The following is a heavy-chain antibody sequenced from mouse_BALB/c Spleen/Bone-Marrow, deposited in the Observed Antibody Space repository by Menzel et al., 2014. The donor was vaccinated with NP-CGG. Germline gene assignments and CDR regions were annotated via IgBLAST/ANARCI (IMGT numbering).Heavy chain of an antibody. Sequence: VQLVESGPGLVQPSQSLSITCTVSGFSLTSYGVHWVRQSPGKGLEGLGVIWSGGSTDYNAAFISRLSISKDNSKSQVFFKMNSLQADDTAIYYCARNEGLREDYAMDYWGQGTSVTVSS. CDR3: ARNEGLREDYAMDY. D-gene: IGHD2-4*01. CDR2: IWSGGST. J-gene: IGHJ4*01. V-gene: IGHV2-4-1*01. CDR1: GFSLTSYG.